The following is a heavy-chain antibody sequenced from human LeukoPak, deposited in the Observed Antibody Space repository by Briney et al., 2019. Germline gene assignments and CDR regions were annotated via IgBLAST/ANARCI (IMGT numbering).Heavy chain of an antibody. J-gene: IGHJ4*02. V-gene: IGHV1-2*02. Sequence: GASVTVSFKSSGYTFTRYYMHWVRQAPGQGLEWMGWINPNSGGTNYAQKFQGRVTMTRDTSISTAYMELSRLRSDDTAVYYCARDPEGGYSYGDFDYWGQGTLVTVSS. CDR1: GYTFTRYY. CDR3: ARDPEGGYSYGDFDY. D-gene: IGHD5-18*01. CDR2: INPNSGGT.